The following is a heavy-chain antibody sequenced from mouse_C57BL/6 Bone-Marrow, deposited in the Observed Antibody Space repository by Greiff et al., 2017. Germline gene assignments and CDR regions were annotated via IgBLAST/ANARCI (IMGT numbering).Heavy chain of an antibody. J-gene: IGHJ1*03. CDR2: IYPRSGNS. V-gene: IGHV1-81*01. D-gene: IGHD2-9*01. CDR1: GYTFTSYG. Sequence: QVQLQQSGAELARPGASVKLSCKASGYTFTSYGISWVKQRTGQGLEWIGEIYPRSGNSYYNEKFKGKATLTADKSSSTAYMELRSLTSVDSAVYVCAGEQFLQWLRPGDWYIDVWGTGTTVTVSS. CDR3: AGEQFLQWLRPGDWYIDV.